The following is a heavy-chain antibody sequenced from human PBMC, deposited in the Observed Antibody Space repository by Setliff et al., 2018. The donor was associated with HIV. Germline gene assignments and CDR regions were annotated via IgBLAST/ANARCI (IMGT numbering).Heavy chain of an antibody. CDR2: IRNDASNT. Sequence: PGGSLRLSCEASGFTFSDYGMHWVRQAPGKGLEWVTFIRNDASNTYYADSVKGRFTISRDSSKNSLYLQMNSLRAEDTAVYYCVRDKISAWGQGTLVTVSS. CDR1: GFTFSDYG. J-gene: IGHJ4*02. V-gene: IGHV3-30*02. D-gene: IGHD3-3*01. CDR3: VRDKISA.